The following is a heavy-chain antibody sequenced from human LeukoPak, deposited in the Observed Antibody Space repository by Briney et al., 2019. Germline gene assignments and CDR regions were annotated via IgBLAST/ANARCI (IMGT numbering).Heavy chain of an antibody. Sequence: PGGSLRLSCAASGFSLSTYSMNWVRQAPGKGLEWVSSISSSSSYIYYADSVKGRFTISRDNAKNSVYLEMNSLRVEDTAVYYCARVPSDYWGQGTLVTVSS. CDR2: ISSSSSYI. CDR1: GFSLSTYS. CDR3: ARVPSDY. V-gene: IGHV3-21*01. J-gene: IGHJ4*02.